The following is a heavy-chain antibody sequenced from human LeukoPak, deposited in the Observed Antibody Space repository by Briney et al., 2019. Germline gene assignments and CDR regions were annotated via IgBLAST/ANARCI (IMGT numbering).Heavy chain of an antibody. J-gene: IGHJ4*02. V-gene: IGHV4-4*07. CDR2: IYISGST. CDR1: GASINSHY. D-gene: IGHD4/OR15-4a*01. CDR3: ARALNPLTGTYYFDY. Sequence: PSETLSLTCSVSGASINSHYWTWIRQPAGKGLEWVGRIYISGSTNYSPSLKSRVTMSVDTSNNQFSLNLISVTAADTAVYYCARALNPLTGTYYFDYRGQGTLVTVSS.